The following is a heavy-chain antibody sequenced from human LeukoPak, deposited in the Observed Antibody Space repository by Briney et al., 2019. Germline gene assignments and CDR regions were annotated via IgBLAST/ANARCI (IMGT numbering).Heavy chain of an antibody. J-gene: IGHJ4*02. CDR1: GYNFIDYH. D-gene: IGHD1-1*01. CDR2: INTNTGGT. Sequence: ASVKVSCKASGYNFIDYHVHWVRQAPGQGLEWMGWINTNTGGTNYAQTFQGRVTMTRDTSINTAYMDLRRLRSDDTAVYYCARVSLLLLGPGTTEWDNDYWGQGTLVSVSS. CDR3: ARVSLLLLGPGTTEWDNDY. V-gene: IGHV1-2*02.